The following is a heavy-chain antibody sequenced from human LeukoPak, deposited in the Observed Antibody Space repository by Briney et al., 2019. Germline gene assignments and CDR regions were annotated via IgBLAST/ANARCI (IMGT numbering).Heavy chain of an antibody. V-gene: IGHV4-59*01. J-gene: IGHJ3*01. CDR3: AREEYYDRGASAGDGFDV. CDR1: GGSISDYY. D-gene: IGHD3-22*01. Sequence: SETLSLTCTVSGGSISDYYWSWIRRPPGKGLEWIGYIYYTGNTNYNPSLKSRVTISVDTSKNQFSLKLSSVTAADTAVYYCAREEYYDRGASAGDGFDVWGQGTLVTVSS. CDR2: IYYTGNT.